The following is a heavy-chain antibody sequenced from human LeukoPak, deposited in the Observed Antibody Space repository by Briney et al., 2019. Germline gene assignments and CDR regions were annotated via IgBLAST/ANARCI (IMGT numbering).Heavy chain of an antibody. Sequence: PGGSLRLSCAAAGFSFDDYVLTWVRQAPGKGLEWVSGINWNGDSTDYADSVKGRFTISRDNAKTSLYLQMNSLRAEDTALYYCARDLRVVITGSFDSWGQGTLVTVSS. CDR2: INWNGDST. CDR3: ARDLRVVITGSFDS. J-gene: IGHJ4*02. D-gene: IGHD3-22*01. CDR1: GFSFDDYV. V-gene: IGHV3-20*04.